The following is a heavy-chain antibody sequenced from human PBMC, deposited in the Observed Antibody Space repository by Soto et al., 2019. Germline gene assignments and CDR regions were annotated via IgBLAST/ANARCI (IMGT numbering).Heavy chain of an antibody. D-gene: IGHD6-13*01. CDR3: ARDQAAAPTLDYYFGMDV. Sequence: QVQLVESGGGVVQPGRSLRLSCAASGFTFNNYGMHWVRQAPGKGLEWVAVIWYAGTNKYYADSVKGRFTISRDNSKNALYREMNSLRAEDTAVYYCARDQAAAPTLDYYFGMDVWGQGTTVTVSS. V-gene: IGHV3-33*01. CDR1: GFTFNNYG. J-gene: IGHJ6*02. CDR2: IWYAGTNK.